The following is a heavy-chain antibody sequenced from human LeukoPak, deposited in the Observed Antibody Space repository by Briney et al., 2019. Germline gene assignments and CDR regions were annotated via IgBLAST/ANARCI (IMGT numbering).Heavy chain of an antibody. CDR2: ISGSGGST. V-gene: IGHV3-23*01. J-gene: IGHJ4*02. D-gene: IGHD7-27*01. Sequence: GGSLRLSCAASGLTFSSYAMSWVRQAPGKGLEWVSAISGSGGSTYYADSVKGRFTISRDNSKNTLYLQMNSLRAEDTAVYYCAKGQTGDGYFDYWGQGTLVTVSS. CDR1: GLTFSSYA. CDR3: AKGQTGDGYFDY.